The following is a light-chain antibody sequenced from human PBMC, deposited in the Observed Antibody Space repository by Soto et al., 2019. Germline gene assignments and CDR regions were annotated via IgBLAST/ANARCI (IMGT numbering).Light chain of an antibody. V-gene: IGLV2-8*01. Sequence: QSALTQPPSASGSPGQSVTISCTGTSSDIGNYNYVSWYQQHPGKAPKIMIYDVTKRPSGVPDRFSGFKSGNTASLTVSGLHPYDEAGYCCPPYAGRNLVVFGGGTKLTVL. CDR3: PPYAGRNLVV. CDR2: DVT. J-gene: IGLJ2*01. CDR1: SSDIGNYNY.